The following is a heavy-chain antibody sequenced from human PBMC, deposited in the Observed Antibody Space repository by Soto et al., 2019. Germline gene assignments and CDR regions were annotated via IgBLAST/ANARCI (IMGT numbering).Heavy chain of an antibody. J-gene: IGHJ6*02. CDR1: GGTFISYA. CDR3: ARGPFRGSNTRGFGYYYGMDV. CDR2: IIPSFGTA. V-gene: IGHV1-69*13. Sequence: SVKVSCKASGGTFISYAISWVRQAPGQGLEWMGGIIPSFGTANYAQKFQERVTIAGDDAKNSVYLQMNSLRAEDTAVYYCARGPFRGSNTRGFGYYYGMDVWGQGTTVTVSS. D-gene: IGHD3-10*01.